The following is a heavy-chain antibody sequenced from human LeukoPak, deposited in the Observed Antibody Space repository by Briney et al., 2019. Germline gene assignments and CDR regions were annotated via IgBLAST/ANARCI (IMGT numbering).Heavy chain of an antibody. D-gene: IGHD3-22*01. CDR2: IYPGDSDT. V-gene: IGHV5-51*01. J-gene: IGHJ3*02. CDR3: ASTYDSSGYPGALDI. CDR1: GYSFTSYW. Sequence: GESLKISCKGSGYSFTSYWIGWVRQMPGKGLEWMGIIYPGDSDTRYSPSFQGQVTISADKSISTAYLQWSSLKASDTAMYYCASTYDSSGYPGALDIWGQGTMVTVSS.